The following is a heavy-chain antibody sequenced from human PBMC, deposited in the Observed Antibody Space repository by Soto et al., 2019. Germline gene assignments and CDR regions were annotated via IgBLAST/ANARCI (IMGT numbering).Heavy chain of an antibody. D-gene: IGHD5-18*01. CDR1: GFTFINYA. CDR3: AKDGGVYSYEL. J-gene: IGHJ4*02. CDR2: ISGRGTES. Sequence: EVQLLESGGGVVQPGGSLRLSCAASGFTFINYAMHWVRRPPGKGLEWVSSISGRGTESYYADSVKGRFTISRDNSRNTLSLQMNSLRAEDTAIYYCAKDGGVYSYELWGQGTLVTVSS. V-gene: IGHV3-23*01.